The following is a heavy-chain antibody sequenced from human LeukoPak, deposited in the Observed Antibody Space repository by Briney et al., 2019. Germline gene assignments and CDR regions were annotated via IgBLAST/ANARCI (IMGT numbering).Heavy chain of an antibody. Sequence: GGSLRLSCAASGFTVSSNYMNWVRQAPGMGLEWVSVIYSGGATYYADSVKGRFTISRDSSKNTLYLQMNSLRAEDTAMYYCARGRAEAANDYWGQGTLVSVSS. CDR3: ARGRAEAANDY. CDR1: GFTVSSNY. CDR2: IYSGGAT. V-gene: IGHV3-53*01. D-gene: IGHD6-19*01. J-gene: IGHJ4*02.